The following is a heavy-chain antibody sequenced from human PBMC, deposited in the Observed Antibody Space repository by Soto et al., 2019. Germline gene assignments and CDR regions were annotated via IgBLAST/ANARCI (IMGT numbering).Heavy chain of an antibody. CDR3: ARDREQLSHDSSGRPRLAFDI. Sequence: ASVKVSCKASGYTFTSYGISWVRQAPGQGLEWMGWISAYNGNTNYAQKLQGRVTMTTDTSTSTVYMELSSLRSEDTAVYYCARDREQLSHDSSGRPRLAFDIWGQGTMVTVSS. CDR2: ISAYNGNT. J-gene: IGHJ3*02. V-gene: IGHV1-18*01. CDR1: GYTFTSYG. D-gene: IGHD3-22*01.